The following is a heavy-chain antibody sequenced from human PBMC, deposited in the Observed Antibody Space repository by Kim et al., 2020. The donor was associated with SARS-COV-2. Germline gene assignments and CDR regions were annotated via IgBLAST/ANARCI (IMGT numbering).Heavy chain of an antibody. CDR1: GYSFTSYW. CDR3: ARSPYCSSTSCPEAHWFDP. V-gene: IGHV5-10-1*01. CDR2: IDPSDSYT. J-gene: IGHJ5*02. D-gene: IGHD2-2*01. Sequence: GESLKISCKGSGYSFTSYWISWVRQMPGKGLEWMGRIDPSDSYTNYSPSFQGHVTISADKSISTAYLQWSSLKASDTAMYYRARSPYCSSTSCPEAHWFDPWGQGTLVTVSS.